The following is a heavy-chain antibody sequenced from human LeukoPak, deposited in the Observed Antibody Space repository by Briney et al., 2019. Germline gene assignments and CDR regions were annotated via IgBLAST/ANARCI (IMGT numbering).Heavy chain of an antibody. CDR1: GGSISSYY. J-gene: IGHJ4*02. CDR3: ASYSYYYDSSGYFDY. D-gene: IGHD3-22*01. V-gene: IGHV4-59*01. CDR2: IYYSGGT. Sequence: SETLSLTCTVSGGSISSYYWSWIRQPPGKGLEWIGYIYYSGGTNYNPSLKSRVTISVDTSKNQFSLKLSSVTAADTAVYYCASYSYYYDSSGYFDYWGQGTLVTVSS.